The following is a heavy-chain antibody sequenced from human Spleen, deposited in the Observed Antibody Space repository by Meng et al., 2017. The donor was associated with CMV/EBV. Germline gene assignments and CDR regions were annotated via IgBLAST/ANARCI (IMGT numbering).Heavy chain of an antibody. CDR2: IYSGGST. Sequence: SGFTVSSNYMSWVRQAPGKGLEWVSVIYSGGSTYYADSVKGRFTISRDNSKNTLYLQMNSLRAEDTAVYYCARDVPDCSGGSCYSDYWGQGTLVTVSS. D-gene: IGHD2-15*01. CDR1: GFTVSSNY. CDR3: ARDVPDCSGGSCYSDY. J-gene: IGHJ4*02. V-gene: IGHV3-53*01.